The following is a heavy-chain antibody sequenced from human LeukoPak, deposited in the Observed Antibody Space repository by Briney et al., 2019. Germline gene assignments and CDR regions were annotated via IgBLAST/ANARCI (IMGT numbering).Heavy chain of an antibody. V-gene: IGHV3-66*01. Sequence: GGSLRLSCAASGFTLSSNYMSWVRQAPGKGLEWVSVIYSGGSTYYADSVKGRFTISRDNSKNTLYLQMNSLRAEDTAVYYCARETYYYDSSAPNGDAFDIWGQGTMVTVSS. CDR3: ARETYYYDSSAPNGDAFDI. D-gene: IGHD3-22*01. CDR1: GFTLSSNY. J-gene: IGHJ3*02. CDR2: IYSGGST.